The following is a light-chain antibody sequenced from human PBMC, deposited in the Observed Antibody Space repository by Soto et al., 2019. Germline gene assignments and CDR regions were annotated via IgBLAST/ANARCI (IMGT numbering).Light chain of an antibody. Sequence: AIQMNQSPSSLSASVGERVTITCRASQGIRNDLGWYQQKPGKAPKLLIYAASSLQSWVPSRFSGSGSGTDITFTISILQPEDVTTYYCLQDYNYPWTFGQGTKVEIK. CDR3: LQDYNYPWT. V-gene: IGKV1-6*01. J-gene: IGKJ1*01. CDR1: QGIRND. CDR2: AAS.